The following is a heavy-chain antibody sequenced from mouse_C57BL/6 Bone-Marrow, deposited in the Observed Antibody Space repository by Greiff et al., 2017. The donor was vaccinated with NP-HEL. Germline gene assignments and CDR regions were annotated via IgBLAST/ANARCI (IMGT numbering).Heavy chain of an antibody. V-gene: IGHV1-54*01. CDR2: LNPGSGGT. J-gene: IGHJ4*01. CDR3: ARSTMVTTGDY. Sequence: VQLQQSGAELVRPGTSVKVSCKASGYAFTNYLIEWVKQRPGQGLEWIGVLNPGSGGTNYNEKFKGKATLTADKSSSTAYMQLSSLTSEDSAVYFCARSTMVTTGDYWGQGTSVTVSS. D-gene: IGHD2-2*01. CDR1: GYAFTNYL.